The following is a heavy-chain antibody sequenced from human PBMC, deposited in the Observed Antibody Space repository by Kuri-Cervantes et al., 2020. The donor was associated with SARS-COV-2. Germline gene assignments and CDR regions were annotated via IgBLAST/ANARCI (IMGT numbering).Heavy chain of an antibody. J-gene: IGHJ4*02. CDR2: ISSDGKT. D-gene: IGHD3-3*01. CDR1: GFSVSSNY. V-gene: IGHV3-53*05. CDR3: ARAGFWVGYVDC. Sequence: GESLKISCAASGFSVSSNYMSWARQAPGQGLEWVSFISSDGKTYYADSVQGRFTISRDNSKNTLYLQMNSLRPDDTAVYSCARAGFWVGYVDCWGQGALVTVSS.